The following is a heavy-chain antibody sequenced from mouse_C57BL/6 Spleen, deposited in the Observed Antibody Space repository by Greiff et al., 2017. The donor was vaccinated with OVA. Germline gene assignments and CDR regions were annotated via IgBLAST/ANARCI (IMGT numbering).Heavy chain of an antibody. V-gene: IGHV1-53*01. CDR1: GYTFTSYW. J-gene: IGHJ4*01. CDR2: INPSNGGT. D-gene: IGHD1-1*01. CDR3: ARSPYYCSSRHSAMDY. Sequence: QVQLQQPGTELVKPGASVKLSCKASGYTFTSYWMHWVKQRPGQGLEWIGNINPSNGGTNYNEKFKSHATLTVDKSSSTAYMQLSSLTSEDSAFYFCARSPYYCSSRHSAMDYSGQGTSVTVSS.